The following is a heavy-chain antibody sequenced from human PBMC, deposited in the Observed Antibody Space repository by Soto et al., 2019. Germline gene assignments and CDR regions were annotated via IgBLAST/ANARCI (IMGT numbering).Heavy chain of an antibody. CDR3: ASPIGYCSGGSCYGYGMDV. V-gene: IGHV5-51*01. Sequence: GESLKISCKGSGYSFTNYWIGWVRQMPGKGLEWMGIIYPGDSDTRYSPSLQGQVTISADKSINTAYLQWSSLKASDTAIYFCASPIGYCSGGSCYGYGMDVWGQGTTVTVS. J-gene: IGHJ6*02. CDR2: IYPGDSDT. CDR1: GYSFTNYW. D-gene: IGHD2-15*01.